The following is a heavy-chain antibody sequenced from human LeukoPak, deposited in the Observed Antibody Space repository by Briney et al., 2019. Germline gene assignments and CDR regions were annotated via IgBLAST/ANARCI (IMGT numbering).Heavy chain of an antibody. CDR1: GFTVSSNY. CDR2: IKYDGREK. CDR3: ARSP. Sequence: GGSLRLSCAASGFTVSSNYMSWVRQAPGKGLEWVANIKYDGREKYYVDSVKGRFTISRDNAKNSLYLQMNSLRVEDTAVYYCARSPGGQGTLVTASS. J-gene: IGHJ5*02. V-gene: IGHV3-7*01.